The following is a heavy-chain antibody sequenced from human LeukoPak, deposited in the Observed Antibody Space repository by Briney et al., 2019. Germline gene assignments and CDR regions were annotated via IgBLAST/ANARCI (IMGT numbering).Heavy chain of an antibody. J-gene: IGHJ4*02. CDR3: ATHWRGR. V-gene: IGHV3-7*03. CDR2: IKEDGSRR. CDR1: GFILSGYW. Sequence: GGSLRLSCAASGFILSGYWMSWVRQAPGKGPEWVANIKEDGSRRYYSESVRGRFTISRDNSENSLYLQMNSLRAEDTAVYYCATHWRGRWGQGTLVTVSS. D-gene: IGHD1-1*01.